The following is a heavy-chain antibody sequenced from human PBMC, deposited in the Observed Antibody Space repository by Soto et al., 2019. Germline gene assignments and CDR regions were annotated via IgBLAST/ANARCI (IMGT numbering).Heavy chain of an antibody. CDR3: ARGRYGDY. V-gene: IGHV1-18*01. CDR2: ISAHNGNT. J-gene: IGHJ4*02. Sequence: QVHLVQSGAEVKKPGASVKVSCKGSGYAFTTYGITWVRQAPGQGLEWMGWISAHNGNTNYAQKLQGRVTVTRDTSTSTAYMELRSRRTDDTAVYYCARGRYGDYWGQEALVTVSS. D-gene: IGHD1-1*01. CDR1: GYAFTTYG.